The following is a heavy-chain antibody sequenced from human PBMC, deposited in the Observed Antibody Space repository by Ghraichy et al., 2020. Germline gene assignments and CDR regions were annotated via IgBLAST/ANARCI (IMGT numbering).Heavy chain of an antibody. D-gene: IGHD3-10*01. CDR1: GGSISSSSYY. V-gene: IGHV4-39*01. J-gene: IGHJ3*02. CDR3: ARLEVLLLFGEPQTDAFDI. Sequence: SETLSLTCTVSGGSISSSSYYWGWIRQPPGKGLEWIGSIYYSGSTYYNPSLKSRVPISVDTSKNQFSLKLSSVTSEDTAVYYCARLEVLLLFGEPQTDAFDIWGQGTMVTVSS. CDR2: IYYSGST.